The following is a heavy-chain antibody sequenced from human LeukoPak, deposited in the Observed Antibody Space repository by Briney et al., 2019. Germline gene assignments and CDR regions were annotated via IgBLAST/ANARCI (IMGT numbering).Heavy chain of an antibody. J-gene: IGHJ3*02. V-gene: IGHV5-51*01. CDR3: ARPRSRTIDAFDI. CDR1: GYSFTSNW. Sequence: PGESLKISCKGSGYSFTSNWIGWVRQMPGKGLEWMGIIYPSDSNTRYSPSFQGQVTISADKSISTAFLQWSSLEASDTAMYYCARPRSRTIDAFDIWGQGTMVTVSS. CDR2: IYPSDSNT. D-gene: IGHD2-2*01.